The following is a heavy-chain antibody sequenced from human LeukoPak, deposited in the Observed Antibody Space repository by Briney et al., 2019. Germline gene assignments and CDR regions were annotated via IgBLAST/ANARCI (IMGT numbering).Heavy chain of an antibody. V-gene: IGHV6-1*01. CDR1: GDTVSSNTAA. CDR3: ARDICYLDV. Sequence: SQTLSLTCVISGDTVSSNTAAWNWIRQSPSRGLEWLGRTYYRSRWYNQYAVSVRSRTNINADTSKNQFSLQLNYVTPEDTAVYYCARDICYLDVWGRGTRVTVSS. D-gene: IGHD2-2*01. CDR2: TYYRSRWYN. J-gene: IGHJ2*01.